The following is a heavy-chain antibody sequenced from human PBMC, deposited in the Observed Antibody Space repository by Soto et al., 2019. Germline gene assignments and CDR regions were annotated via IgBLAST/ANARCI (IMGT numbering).Heavy chain of an antibody. D-gene: IGHD3-3*01. CDR1: GYTFTSYG. CDR3: ARWGKLRLSESPYYYYYYYMDV. Sequence: QVQLVQSGAEVKKPGASVKVSCKASGYTFTSYGISWVRQAPGQGLEWMGWISAYNGNTNYAQKLQGRVTMTTDTSKSTAYMELRSLRSDDTAVYYCARWGKLRLSESPYYYYYYYMDVWGKGTPVTVSS. J-gene: IGHJ6*03. CDR2: ISAYNGNT. V-gene: IGHV1-18*01.